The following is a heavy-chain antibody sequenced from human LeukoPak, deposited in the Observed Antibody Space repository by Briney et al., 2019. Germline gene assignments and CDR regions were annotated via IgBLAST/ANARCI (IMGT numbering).Heavy chain of an antibody. CDR1: GGSFSGYY. J-gene: IGHJ3*02. Sequence: SETLSLTCAVYGGSFSGYYWSWIRQPPGKGLEWIGSIYYSGSTYYNPSLKSRVTISVDTSKNQFSLKLSSVTAADTAVYYCARHFSSAANAFDIWGQGTMVTVSS. CDR3: ARHFSSAANAFDI. V-gene: IGHV4-34*01. D-gene: IGHD2-15*01. CDR2: IYYSGST.